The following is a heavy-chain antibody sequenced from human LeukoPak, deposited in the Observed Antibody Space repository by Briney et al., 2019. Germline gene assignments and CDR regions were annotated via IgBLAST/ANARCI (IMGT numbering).Heavy chain of an antibody. CDR3: ARRSGSFSL. J-gene: IGHJ4*02. CDR1: GGSFSGYY. Sequence: SETLSLTCGVYGGSFSGYYWSWIRQPPGKGLEWIGEINPRGSTIYNPSLTSRVTISVDTSKNQFSLKVNSVSAADTAVYHCARRSGSFSLWGQGTLVTVSS. D-gene: IGHD3-10*01. CDR2: INPRGST. V-gene: IGHV4-34*01.